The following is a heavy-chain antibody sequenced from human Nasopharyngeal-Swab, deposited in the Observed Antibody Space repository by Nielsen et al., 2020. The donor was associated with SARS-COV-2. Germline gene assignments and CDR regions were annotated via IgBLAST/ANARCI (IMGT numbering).Heavy chain of an antibody. CDR2: ISYDGSNK. CDR3: AKDRITMIVVVPDY. D-gene: IGHD3-22*01. J-gene: IGHJ4*02. CDR1: GFTFSSYG. Sequence: GESLKISCAASGFTFSSYGMHWVRQAPGKGLEWVAVISYDGSNKYYADSVKSRFTISRDNSKNTLYLQMNSLRAEDTAVYYCAKDRITMIVVVPDYWGQGTLVTVSS. V-gene: IGHV3-30*18.